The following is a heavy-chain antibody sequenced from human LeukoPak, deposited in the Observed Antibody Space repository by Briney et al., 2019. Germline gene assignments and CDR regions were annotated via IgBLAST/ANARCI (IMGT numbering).Heavy chain of an antibody. CDR1: GFTFSSYA. CDR3: AKDPGDGYDY. J-gene: IGHJ4*02. V-gene: IGHV3-23*01. CDR2: INNSGGST. D-gene: IGHD5-12*01. Sequence: GGSLRLSCAASGFTFSSYAMSWVRQAPGKGLEWVSTINNSGGSTYHADSVKGRFTISRDNSKNTLYLQMNSLRAEDTAVYYCAKDPGDGYDYWGQGTLVTVSS.